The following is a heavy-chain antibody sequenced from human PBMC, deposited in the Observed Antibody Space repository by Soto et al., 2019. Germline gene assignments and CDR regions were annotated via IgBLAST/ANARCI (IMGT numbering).Heavy chain of an antibody. V-gene: IGHV3-30*03. CDR3: AREGRWLQPPDY. D-gene: IGHD5-12*01. CDR1: GFTFSGFG. Sequence: VQLVESGGGVVQPGRSLRLSCAPPGFTFSGFGMFWVRQAPGKGLEWVSFISYDGTKTYYADSVKGRFTISRDNPKSTLFLQMDSLRVDDTAVYYCAREGRWLQPPDYWGQGTLVTVSS. CDR2: ISYDGTKT. J-gene: IGHJ4*02.